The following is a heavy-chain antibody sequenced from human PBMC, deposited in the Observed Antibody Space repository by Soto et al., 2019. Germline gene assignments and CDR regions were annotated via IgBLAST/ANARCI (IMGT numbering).Heavy chain of an antibody. CDR3: ARVVLTSSYQINWFGP. Sequence: SVKVSCKASGGTFSSYAISWVRQAPGQGLEWMGGIIPICGTANYAQKFQGRVTITADESTSTAYMELSSLRSDDTALYYCARVVLTSSYQINWFGPWGQGTPVTVSS. CDR2: IIPICGTA. CDR1: GGTFSSYA. J-gene: IGHJ5*02. V-gene: IGHV1-69*13. D-gene: IGHD3-9*01.